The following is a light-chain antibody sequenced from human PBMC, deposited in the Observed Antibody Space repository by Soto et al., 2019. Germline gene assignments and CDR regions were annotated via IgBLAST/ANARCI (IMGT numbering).Light chain of an antibody. CDR2: DAS. J-gene: IGKJ5*01. CDR1: QNVRRW. V-gene: IGKV1-5*01. Sequence: DIKMTQSPSSLSAYVGDRVTITCRASQNVRRWLAWYQQKPGKAPKVLMYDASSLQSGVPPRFSGSGSGTDFTLTISSLEPEDFAVYYCQQRSNWPPITFGQGTRLE. CDR3: QQRSNWPPIT.